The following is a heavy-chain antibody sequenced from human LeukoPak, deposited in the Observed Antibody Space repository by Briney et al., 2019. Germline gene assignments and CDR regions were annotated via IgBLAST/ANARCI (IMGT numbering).Heavy chain of an antibody. V-gene: IGHV3-23*01. CDR2: ISVSGGST. J-gene: IGHJ4*02. Sequence: GGSLRLSCAASGFTFSTYAMSWVRQAPGKGLEWVSVISVSGGSTYYADSVKGRFTISRDNSKNTLYLQMNSLRAEDTAVYYCAKGRIAAGTDYWGQGTLVTVSS. D-gene: IGHD6-25*01. CDR1: GFTFSTYA. CDR3: AKGRIAAGTDY.